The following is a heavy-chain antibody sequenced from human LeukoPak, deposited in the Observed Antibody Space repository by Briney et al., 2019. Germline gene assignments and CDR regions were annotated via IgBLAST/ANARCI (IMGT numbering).Heavy chain of an antibody. J-gene: IGHJ4*02. CDR3: AREGPIVGATHLVDY. V-gene: IGHV1-2*02. D-gene: IGHD1-26*01. CDR1: GYTFTDYY. CDR2: INPNSGGT. Sequence: ASVKVSCKASGYTFTDYYMHWVRQAPGQGLEWMGWINPNSGGTNYAQKFQGRVTMTRDTSISTAYMELSRLRSDDTAVYYCAREGPIVGATHLVDYWGQGALVTVSS.